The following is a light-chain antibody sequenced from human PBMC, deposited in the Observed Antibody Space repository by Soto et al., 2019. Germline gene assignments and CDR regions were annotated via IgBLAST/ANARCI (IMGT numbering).Light chain of an antibody. CDR1: SSDVGSSDL. CDR3: CSYVDGNTYV. J-gene: IGLJ1*01. V-gene: IGLV2-23*01. CDR2: EGT. Sequence: QSVLTQPASVSGSPGQSITISCSGTSSDVGSSDLVSWYQQHPGKAPKLMIYEGTKRPSGVSYRISGSKSGNTASLTISGLQAEDESDYYCCSYVDGNTYVFGTGTKVTVL.